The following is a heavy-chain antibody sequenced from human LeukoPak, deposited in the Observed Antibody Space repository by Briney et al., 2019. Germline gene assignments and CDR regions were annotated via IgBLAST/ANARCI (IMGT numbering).Heavy chain of an antibody. D-gene: IGHD3-9*01. CDR1: GFTFSSYS. J-gene: IGHJ3*02. Sequence: PGGSLRLSCAASGFTFSSYSMNWVCQAPGKGLEWVSSISSSSSYIYYADSVKGRFTISRDNAKNSLYLQMNSLRAEDTAVYYCARDGVLTGYYAYDAFDIWGQGTMVTVSS. V-gene: IGHV3-21*01. CDR3: ARDGVLTGYYAYDAFDI. CDR2: ISSSSSYI.